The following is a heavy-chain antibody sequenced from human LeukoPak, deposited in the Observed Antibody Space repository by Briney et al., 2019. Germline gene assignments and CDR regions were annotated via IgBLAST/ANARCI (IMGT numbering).Heavy chain of an antibody. CDR3: ARDWGFGELLSFQH. J-gene: IGHJ1*01. CDR2: INPKSGGT. CDR1: GYTFTGYY. V-gene: IGHV1-2*02. D-gene: IGHD3-10*01. Sequence: GASVKVSCKASGYTFTGYYMHWVRQAPGQGLEWMGWINPKSGGTNYAQEFQGRVTMTRDTSISTAYMELSRLRSDDTAVYYCARDWGFGELLSFQHWGQGTLVTVSS.